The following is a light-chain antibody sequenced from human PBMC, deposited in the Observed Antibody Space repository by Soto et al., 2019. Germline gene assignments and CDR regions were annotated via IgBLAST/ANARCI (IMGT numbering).Light chain of an antibody. V-gene: IGKV1-5*01. CDR2: EAS. J-gene: IGKJ2*01. CDR1: QNIGGW. Sequence: DFQMTQSPPTLSASVGDTVTLTCWASQNIGGWLAWYQQRPGRAPKLLIYEASTLASGVPSRFTGSGSGTHFTLTIDGLQPDDAATYYCQQHNDYATFGQGTK. CDR3: QQHNDYAT.